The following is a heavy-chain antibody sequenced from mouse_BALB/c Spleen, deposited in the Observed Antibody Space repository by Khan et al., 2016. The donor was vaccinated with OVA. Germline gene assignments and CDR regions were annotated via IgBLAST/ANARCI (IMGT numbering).Heavy chain of an antibody. CDR3: TRSGYGSFAY. CDR1: GYTFTSYS. CDR2: INPSNGDT. D-gene: IGHD2-2*01. V-gene: IGHV1-53*01. Sequence: VQLVESGAELVKPGASVRLSCKASGYTFTSYSLYWVKQRPGQGLEWIGDINPSNGDTNFNEKFKSKATLTVDKSSSTAYIHLNSLTSEDSAVYYCTRSGYGSFAYWGQGTLVTVSA. J-gene: IGHJ3*01.